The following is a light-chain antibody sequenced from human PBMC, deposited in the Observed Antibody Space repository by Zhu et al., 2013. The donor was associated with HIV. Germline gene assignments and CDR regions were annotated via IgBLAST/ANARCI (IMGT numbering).Light chain of an antibody. CDR2: QVS. J-gene: IGKJ2*03. Sequence: DIVLTQTPLSSPVTVGQPASLSCRSSQSLVHTNGDTYLSWFHQRPGQPPRLLVYQVSVRVPGVPDRFSGSGAVTDFTLKITRVEAEDVGLYYCLQTTQFPHSFGQGTKLEI. CDR3: LQTTQFPHS. V-gene: IGKV2-24*01. CDR1: QSLVHTNGDTY.